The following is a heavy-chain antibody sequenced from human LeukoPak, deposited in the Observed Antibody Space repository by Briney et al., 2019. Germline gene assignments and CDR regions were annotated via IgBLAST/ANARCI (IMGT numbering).Heavy chain of an antibody. Sequence: ASVNVSCKASGYTFTSYGISWVRQAPGQGLEWMGWISAYNGNTNYAQKLQGRVTMTTDTSTSTAYMELRSLRSDDTAVYYCARDPTTPYYYYYMDVWGKGTTVTVSS. J-gene: IGHJ6*03. V-gene: IGHV1-18*01. CDR1: GYTFTSYG. CDR2: ISAYNGNT. D-gene: IGHD5-12*01. CDR3: ARDPTTPYYYYYMDV.